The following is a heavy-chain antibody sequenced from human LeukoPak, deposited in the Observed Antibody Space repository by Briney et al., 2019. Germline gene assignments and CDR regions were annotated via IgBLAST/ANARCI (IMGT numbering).Heavy chain of an antibody. Sequence: PSETLSLTCTVSGGSISSSSYYWGWIRQPPGKGLEWIGSIYYSGSTYYNPSLKSRVTISVDTSKNQFSLKLSSVTAADTAVYYCARQEGITGTWTWGQGTLVTVSS. CDR2: IYYSGST. V-gene: IGHV4-39*01. D-gene: IGHD1-7*01. CDR1: GGSISSSSYY. J-gene: IGHJ5*02. CDR3: ARQEGITGTWT.